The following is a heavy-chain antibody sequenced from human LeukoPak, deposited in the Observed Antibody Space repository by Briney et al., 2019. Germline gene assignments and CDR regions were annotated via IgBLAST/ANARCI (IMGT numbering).Heavy chain of an antibody. CDR3: ARAGVPTTIHSRRPGWFDL. J-gene: IGHJ5*02. CDR1: GGTFGYDG. V-gene: IGHV1-69*04. CDR2: IIPILNVA. D-gene: IGHD2-2*02. Sequence: GASVKVSCKTSGGTFGYDGFSWVRQAPGQGLEWMGTIIPILNVANYAQKFQGRVTITADKSTNTAYMELSSLRSGDTALYYCARAGVPTTIHSRRPGWFDLWGQGTLVTVSS.